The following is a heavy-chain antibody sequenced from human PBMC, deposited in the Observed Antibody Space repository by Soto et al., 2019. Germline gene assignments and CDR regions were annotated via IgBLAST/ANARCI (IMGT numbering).Heavy chain of an antibody. CDR1: GSTFTGYY. CDR3: ARDGWGTMVRGAPYGMDV. V-gene: IGHV1-2*02. D-gene: IGHD3-10*01. Sequence: ASVKVSCKASGSTFTGYYMHWVRQAPGQGLEWMGWINPNSGGTNYAQKFQGRVTMTRDTSISTAYMELSRLRSDDTAVYYCARDGWGTMVRGAPYGMDVWGQGTTVTVSS. CDR2: INPNSGGT. J-gene: IGHJ6*02.